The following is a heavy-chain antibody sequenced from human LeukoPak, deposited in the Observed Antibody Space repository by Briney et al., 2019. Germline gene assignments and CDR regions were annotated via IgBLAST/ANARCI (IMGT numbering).Heavy chain of an antibody. V-gene: IGHV3-48*04. D-gene: IGHD3-22*01. CDR1: GFTVSSNY. J-gene: IGHJ4*02. CDR2: ISSSGSTI. Sequence: PGGSLRLSCAASGFTVSSNYTNWVRQAPGKGLEWVSYISSSGSTIYYADSAKGRFTISRDNAKNSLYLQMNSLRAEDTAVYYCARGSSGYYEYYFDYWGQGTLVTVSS. CDR3: ARGSSGYYEYYFDY.